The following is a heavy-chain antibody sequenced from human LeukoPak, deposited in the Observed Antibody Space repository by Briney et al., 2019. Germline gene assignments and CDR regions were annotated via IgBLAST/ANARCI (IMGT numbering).Heavy chain of an antibody. CDR1: GYTFSGYY. V-gene: IGHV1-2*02. CDR2: SSPNSGGA. CDR3: AREGDGLLSKDFDY. J-gene: IGHJ4*02. D-gene: IGHD2-15*01. Sequence: ASVKVSCKASGYTFSGYYIHWGRQAPGQGLEWMGYSSPNSGGANSAQKFRGRVTMTRDTSISTAYMELTRLGSDGTAVYYCAREGDGLLSKDFDYWGQGTLVTVSS.